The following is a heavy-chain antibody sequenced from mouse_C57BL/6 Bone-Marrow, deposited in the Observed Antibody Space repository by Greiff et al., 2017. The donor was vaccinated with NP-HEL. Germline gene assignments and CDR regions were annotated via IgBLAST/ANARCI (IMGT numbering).Heavy chain of an antibody. D-gene: IGHD1-1*01. CDR2: ISDGGSYT. CDR3: AREAPYGSSYGYFDV. V-gene: IGHV5-4*01. J-gene: IGHJ1*03. CDR1: GFTFSSYA. Sequence: EVKLVESGGGLVKPGGSLKLSCAASGFTFSSYAMSWVRQTPEKRLEWVATISDGGSYTYYPDNVKGRFTISRDNAKNNLYLQMSHLKSEDTAMYYCAREAPYGSSYGYFDVWGTGTTVTVSS.